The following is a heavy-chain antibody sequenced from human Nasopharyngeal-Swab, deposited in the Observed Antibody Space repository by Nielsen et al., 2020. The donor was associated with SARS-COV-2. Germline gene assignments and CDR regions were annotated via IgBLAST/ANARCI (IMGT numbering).Heavy chain of an antibody. J-gene: IGHJ4*02. CDR2: ISYDGINK. CDR1: GFIFSNYG. Sequence: GESLKISCAASGFIFSNYGMHWVRQAPGKGLEWVAVISYDGINKYDADSVKGRFTISRDNAKNTLYLQMNSLRAEDTAVYYCARAHGSWSGYTHWGQGTLVTVSS. D-gene: IGHD3-3*01. V-gene: IGHV3-30*03. CDR3: ARAHGSWSGYTH.